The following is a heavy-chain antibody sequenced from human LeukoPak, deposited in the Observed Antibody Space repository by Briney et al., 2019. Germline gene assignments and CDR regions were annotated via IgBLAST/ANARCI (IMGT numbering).Heavy chain of an antibody. D-gene: IGHD2-15*01. Sequence: GSLRLSCAASGFTFSSYSMNWIRQPPGKGLEWIGEINHSGSTNYNPSLKSRVTISVDTSKNQFSLKLSSVTAADTAVYYCARFRKLGYCSGGSCYPFDYWGQGTLVTVSS. V-gene: IGHV4-34*01. CDR2: INHSGST. CDR1: GFTFSSYS. CDR3: ARFRKLGYCSGGSCYPFDY. J-gene: IGHJ4*02.